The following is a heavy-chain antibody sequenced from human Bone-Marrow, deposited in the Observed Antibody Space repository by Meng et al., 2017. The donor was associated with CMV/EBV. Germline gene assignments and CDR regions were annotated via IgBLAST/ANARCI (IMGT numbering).Heavy chain of an antibody. CDR1: GFTFSSSW. CDR3: ARELGRPPYQLLFGVGYYFDY. V-gene: IGHV3-52*01. Sequence: GESLKISCAASGFTFSSSWMHWVCQAPEKGLEWVADIKCDGSEKYYVDSVKGRLTISRDNAKNSLYLQVNSLRAEDTAVYYCARELGRPPYQLLFGVGYYFDYWGQGTLVTVSS. D-gene: IGHD2-2*01. CDR2: IKCDGSEK. J-gene: IGHJ4*02.